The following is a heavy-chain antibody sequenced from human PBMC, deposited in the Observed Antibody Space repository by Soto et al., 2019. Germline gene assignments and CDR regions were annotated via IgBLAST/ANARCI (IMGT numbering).Heavy chain of an antibody. Sequence: PGGSLRLSCAASGFTFSSYGMHWVRQAPGKGLEWVAVISYDGSNKYYADSVKGRFTISRDNSKNTLYLQMNSLRAEDTAVYYCAREVTIFGVVYGMDVWGQGTTVTVSS. CDR3: AREVTIFGVVYGMDV. CDR2: ISYDGSNK. V-gene: IGHV3-30*19. CDR1: GFTFSSYG. D-gene: IGHD3-3*01. J-gene: IGHJ6*02.